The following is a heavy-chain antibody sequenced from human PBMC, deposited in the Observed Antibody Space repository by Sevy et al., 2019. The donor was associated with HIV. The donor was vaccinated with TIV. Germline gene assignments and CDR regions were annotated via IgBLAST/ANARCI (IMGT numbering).Heavy chain of an antibody. V-gene: IGHV4-31*03. CDR2: IYYSGNT. CDR3: ARAPGEEDDILTGYYGVNP. D-gene: IGHD3-9*01. Sequence: SETLSLTCTVSGGSISSGGYYWSWIRQHPGKGLEWIGYIYYSGNTYYNPSLKSRVTISVDTSKNQFSLKLSSVTAPDTAVYYCARAPGEEDDILTGYYGVNPWGQRTLVTVSS. J-gene: IGHJ5*02. CDR1: GGSISSGGYY.